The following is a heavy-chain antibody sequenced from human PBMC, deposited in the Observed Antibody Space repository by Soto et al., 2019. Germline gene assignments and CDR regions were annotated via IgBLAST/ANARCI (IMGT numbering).Heavy chain of an antibody. CDR3: ARATYYDFWSGYHTGPFDY. V-gene: IGHV1-69*02. CDR1: GGTFSSYT. J-gene: IGHJ4*02. CDR2: IIPILGIA. Sequence: SVKVSCKASGGTFSSYTISWVRQAPGQGLEWMGRIIPILGIANYAQKLQGRVTMTTDTSTSTAYMELRSLRSDDTAVYYCARATYYDFWSGYHTGPFDYWGQGTLVTVSS. D-gene: IGHD3-3*01.